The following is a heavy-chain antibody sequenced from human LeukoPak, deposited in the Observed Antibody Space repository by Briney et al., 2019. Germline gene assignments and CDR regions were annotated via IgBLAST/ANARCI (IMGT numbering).Heavy chain of an antibody. Sequence: ASVKVSCKASGYTFTSYYMHWVRQAPGQGLEWMGIINPSGGSTSYAQKFQGRVTMTRDTSTSTVYMELSSLRSEDTAVYYCAREGIVVVKDDAFDIWGQGTMVIVSS. CDR1: GYTFTSYY. CDR2: INPSGGST. CDR3: AREGIVVVKDDAFDI. J-gene: IGHJ3*02. V-gene: IGHV1-46*01. D-gene: IGHD3-22*01.